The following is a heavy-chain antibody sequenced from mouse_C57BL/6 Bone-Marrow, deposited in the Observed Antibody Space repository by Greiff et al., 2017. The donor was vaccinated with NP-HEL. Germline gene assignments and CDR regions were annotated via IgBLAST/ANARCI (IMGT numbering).Heavy chain of an antibody. CDR1: GFTFSSYG. CDR3: ARRYYAMDY. Sequence: EVQLVESGGDLVKPGGSLKLSCAASGFTFSSYGMSWVRQTPDQRLEWVATISSGGSYTYYPDSVKGRFTLSRDNAKNTLYLQMSSLKSEDTAMYYCARRYYAMDYWGQGTSVTVSA. J-gene: IGHJ4*01. CDR2: ISSGGSYT. V-gene: IGHV5-6*01.